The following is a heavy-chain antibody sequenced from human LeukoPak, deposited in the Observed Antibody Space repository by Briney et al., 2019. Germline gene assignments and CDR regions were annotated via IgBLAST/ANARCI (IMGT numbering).Heavy chain of an antibody. CDR1: GGSISTYY. V-gene: IGHV4-4*07. D-gene: IGHD6-19*01. CDR3: VSGIQGAGNNY. J-gene: IGHJ4*02. Sequence: SETLSLTCTVSGGSISTYYWSWIRQPAGKGLEWIGRMYISGETNYNPSLKSRVTVSLDTSKNHFSLKLNSVTAADTAVYFCVSGIQGAGNNYWGQGTLVTVSS. CDR2: MYISGET.